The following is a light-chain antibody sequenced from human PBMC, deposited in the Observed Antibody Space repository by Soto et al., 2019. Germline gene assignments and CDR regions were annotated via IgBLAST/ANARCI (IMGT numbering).Light chain of an antibody. CDR2: AAS. V-gene: IGKV1-9*01. CDR3: LQHNNFPLT. J-gene: IGKJ5*01. CDR1: QPISSY. Sequence: DIQFTQSPSFLSASVGDRVTITCRASQPISSYLAWYQQKPGKAPNLLIYAASTLPSGVPSRFSGSRSGTDFTLTISRLQPEDFATYYCLQHNNFPLTFGQGTRLEIK.